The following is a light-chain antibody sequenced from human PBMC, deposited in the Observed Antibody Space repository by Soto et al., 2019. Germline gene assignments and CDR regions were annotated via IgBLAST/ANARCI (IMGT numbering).Light chain of an antibody. Sequence: EIVMMQSPATLSVSPGESVTLSCRASQLFSSNLAWYQHKPGQAPRLLIYGVSTRDTGVPDRFSGSASGTEFTLTISSLQSEDFAVYYCQQYNNWPQTFGQGTRLEIK. CDR3: QQYNNWPQT. V-gene: IGKV3-15*01. CDR1: QLFSSN. CDR2: GVS. J-gene: IGKJ5*01.